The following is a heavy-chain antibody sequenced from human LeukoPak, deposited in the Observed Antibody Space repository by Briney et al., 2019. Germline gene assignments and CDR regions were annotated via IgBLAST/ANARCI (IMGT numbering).Heavy chain of an antibody. Sequence: PGGSLRLSCAASGFTFTNYAMSWVRQTPGKGLEWVSGINWNGGSTGYADSVKGRFTISRDNAKNSLYLQMNSLRAEDTALYYCARDTYGSVSPFDYWGQGTLVTVSS. CDR1: GFTFTNYA. CDR2: INWNGGST. CDR3: ARDTYGSVSPFDY. V-gene: IGHV3-20*04. D-gene: IGHD3-10*01. J-gene: IGHJ4*02.